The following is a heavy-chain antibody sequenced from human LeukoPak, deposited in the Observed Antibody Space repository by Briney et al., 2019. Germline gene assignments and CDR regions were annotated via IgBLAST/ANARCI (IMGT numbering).Heavy chain of an antibody. J-gene: IGHJ6*03. Sequence: SVKVSCKASGGTFSSYAISWVRQVPGQGLEWMGRIIPIFGTANYAQKFQGRVTITTDESTSTAYMELSSLRSEDTAVYYCASGQQLAGYYYYYMDVWGKGTTVTVSS. CDR1: GGTFSSYA. CDR3: ASGQQLAGYYYYYMDV. D-gene: IGHD6-13*01. CDR2: IIPIFGTA. V-gene: IGHV1-69*05.